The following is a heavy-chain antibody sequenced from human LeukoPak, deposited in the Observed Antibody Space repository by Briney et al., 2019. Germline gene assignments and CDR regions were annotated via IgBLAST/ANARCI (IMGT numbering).Heavy chain of an antibody. CDR3: ARAAVAEPYYYYGMDV. CDR1: GFTFSSYS. J-gene: IGHJ6*04. V-gene: IGHV3-21*01. Sequence: PGGSLRLSCAASGFTFSSYSMNWGRQAPGKGLEWVSSISSSSSYIYYADSVKGRFTISRDNAKNSLYLQMNSLRAEDTAVYYCARAAVAEPYYYYGMDVWGKGTTVTVSS. CDR2: ISSSSSYI. D-gene: IGHD6-19*01.